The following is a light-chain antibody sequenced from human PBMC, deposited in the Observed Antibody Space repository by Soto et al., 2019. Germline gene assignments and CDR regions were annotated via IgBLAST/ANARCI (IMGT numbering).Light chain of an antibody. CDR1: QGVSTSY. CDR2: SAS. J-gene: IGKJ1*01. CDR3: QQYGTSPWT. Sequence: EIVLTQSPGTLSLSPGERATLSCRASQGVSTSYLGWYQQKPGQAPRLLIYSASSRATGIPDMFSGSGSGTDFTLTISRLEPEDFAVYYCQQYGTSPWTFGQGTKVDIK. V-gene: IGKV3-20*01.